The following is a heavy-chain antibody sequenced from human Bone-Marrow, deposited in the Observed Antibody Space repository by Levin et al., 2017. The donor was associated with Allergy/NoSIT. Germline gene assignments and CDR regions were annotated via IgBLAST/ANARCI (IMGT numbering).Heavy chain of an antibody. D-gene: IGHD4-17*01. V-gene: IGHV4-39*07. CDR2: IYYTGRT. J-gene: IGHJ4*02. Sequence: PSETLSLTCTVSGDSITSGSFYWGWVRQPPGKGLEWIGTIYYTGRTYNNPSLQSRMSLSVDTSKNQFSLTLNSVTAAATAVSYCAKEGSRTVTNFFYFDTWGQGTLLTVSS. CDR1: GDSITSGSFY. CDR3: AKEGSRTVTNFFYFDT.